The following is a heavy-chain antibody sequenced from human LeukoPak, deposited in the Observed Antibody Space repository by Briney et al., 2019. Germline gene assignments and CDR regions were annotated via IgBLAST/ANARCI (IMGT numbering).Heavy chain of an antibody. Sequence: ASVKVSCKASGGTFSSYAISWVRQAPGQGLEWMGWINPNSGGTNYAQKFQGRVTMTRDTSISTAYMELSRLRSDDTAVYYCARASMYYYDSSGYYHDYWGQGTLVTVSS. J-gene: IGHJ4*02. V-gene: IGHV1-2*02. CDR1: GGTFSSYA. CDR3: ARASMYYYDSSGYYHDY. CDR2: INPNSGGT. D-gene: IGHD3-22*01.